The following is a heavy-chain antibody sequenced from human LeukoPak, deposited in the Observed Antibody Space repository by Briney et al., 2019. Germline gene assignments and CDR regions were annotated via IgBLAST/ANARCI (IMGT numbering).Heavy chain of an antibody. CDR2: IYTSGST. CDR1: GGSISSYY. D-gene: IGHD2-21*02. V-gene: IGHV4-4*07. Sequence: PSETLSLTCTVSGGSISSYYWSWIRQPAGKGLEWIGRIYTSGSTNYNPSLKSRVTMSVDTSKNQFSLKLSSVTAADTAVYYCARYDPGYCGGDCYSDAFDIWGQGTMVTVSS. J-gene: IGHJ3*02. CDR3: ARYDPGYCGGDCYSDAFDI.